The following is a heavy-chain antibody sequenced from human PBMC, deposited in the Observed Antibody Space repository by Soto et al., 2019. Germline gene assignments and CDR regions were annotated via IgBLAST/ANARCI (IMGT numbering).Heavy chain of an antibody. CDR2: IIPILGIA. J-gene: IGHJ4*02. CDR3: ARENYYGSGSYYNG. CDR1: GGTFSIYT. D-gene: IGHD3-10*01. Sequence: GASVKVACKASGGTFSIYTISWVRKNPGQGLEWMGRIIPILGIANYAQKFQGRVTITADKSTSTAYMELSSLRSEDTAVYYCARENYYGSGSYYNGWGQGTLVTVSS. V-gene: IGHV1-69*04.